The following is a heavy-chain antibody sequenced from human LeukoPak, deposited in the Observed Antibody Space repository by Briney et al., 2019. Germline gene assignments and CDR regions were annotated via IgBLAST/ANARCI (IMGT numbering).Heavy chain of an antibody. J-gene: IGHJ3*02. CDR3: ARASLSAFDI. CDR1: GGSISSSSYY. Sequence: PSETLSLTCTVSGGSISSSSYYWGWIRQPPGKGLEWIGSIYYSGSTYYNPSLKSRVTISVDTSKNQFSLKLSSVTAADTAVYYCARASLSAFDIWGQGTMVTVSS. CDR2: IYYSGST. V-gene: IGHV4-39*07. D-gene: IGHD2-15*01.